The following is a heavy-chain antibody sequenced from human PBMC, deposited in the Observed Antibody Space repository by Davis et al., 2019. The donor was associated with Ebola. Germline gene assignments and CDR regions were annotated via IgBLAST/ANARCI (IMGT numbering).Heavy chain of an antibody. CDR2: IYYGGNT. J-gene: IGHJ4*02. CDR1: GGSISNVNYY. CDR3: ARQNVAVVPAPDY. V-gene: IGHV4-39*01. D-gene: IGHD2-2*01. Sequence: MPSETLSLTCFVSGGSISNVNYYWGWIRQPPGKGLEWIGSIYYGGNTYYNPSLKGRVTVSVDTSKNQFSLRLRSVTAADTAVYYCARQNVAVVPAPDYWGLGTLVTVSS.